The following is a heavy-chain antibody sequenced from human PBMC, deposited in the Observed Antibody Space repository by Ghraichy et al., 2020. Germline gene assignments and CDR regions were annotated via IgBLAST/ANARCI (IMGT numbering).Heavy chain of an antibody. CDR1: GYTFTGYY. J-gene: IGHJ3*02. D-gene: IGHD6-19*01. CDR3: ARDVYQWLVSPYAFDI. CDR2: INPNSGGT. V-gene: IGHV1-2*02. Sequence: ASVKVSCKASGYTFTGYYMHWVRQAPGQGLEWMGWINPNSGGTNYAQKFQGRVTMTRDTSISTAYMELSRLRSDDTAVYYCARDVYQWLVSPYAFDIWGQGTMVTVSS.